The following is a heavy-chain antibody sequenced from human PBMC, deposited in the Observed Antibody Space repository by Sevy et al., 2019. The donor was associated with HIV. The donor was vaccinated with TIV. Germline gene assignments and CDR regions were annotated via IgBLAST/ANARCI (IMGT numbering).Heavy chain of an antibody. V-gene: IGHV3-21*01. J-gene: IGHJ4*02. CDR2: ISSASSYI. CDR1: GFTFSYYY. CDR3: ARGQYYADGQNDY. Sequence: GGSLRLSCAASGFTFSYYYMNWVRQAPGKGLEWVSSISSASSYILYADSVKGRFTISRDNAKNSVYLQMNSLRAEDTAVYYCARGQYYADGQNDYWGQGTLVTVSS. D-gene: IGHD3-16*01.